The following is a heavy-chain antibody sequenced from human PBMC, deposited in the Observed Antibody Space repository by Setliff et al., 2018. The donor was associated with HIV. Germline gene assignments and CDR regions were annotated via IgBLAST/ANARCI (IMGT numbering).Heavy chain of an antibody. D-gene: IGHD3-22*01. CDR3: ARDPPGYYDSSGYLAFDI. Sequence: PGGSLRLSCAASGFTFDRYWMHWVRQAPGKGLVWVSGISWNSGSIGYADSVKGRFTISRDNAKNSLYLQMNSLRAEDTAVYYCARDPPGYYDSSGYLAFDIWGQGTMVTVSS. V-gene: IGHV3-9*01. CDR1: GFTFDRYW. J-gene: IGHJ3*02. CDR2: ISWNSGSI.